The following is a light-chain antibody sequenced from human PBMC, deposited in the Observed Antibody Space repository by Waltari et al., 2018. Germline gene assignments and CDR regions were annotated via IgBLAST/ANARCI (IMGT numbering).Light chain of an antibody. V-gene: IGLV2-11*01. CDR2: DVS. J-gene: IGLJ2*01. CDR1: RSSGGCHHL. CDR3: CSYAGSYTFEV. Sequence: SVMTHPRPVSGAPGLSVTISCTGTRSSGGCHHLVPWYQQPPSKAPKLMIYDVSKRPSGVPERFSGSKSGNTASLTISGLQAEDEADYYCCSYAGSYTFEVFGGGTKLTVL.